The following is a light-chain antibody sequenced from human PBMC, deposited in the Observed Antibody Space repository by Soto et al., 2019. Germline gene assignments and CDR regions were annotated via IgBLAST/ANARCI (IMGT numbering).Light chain of an antibody. J-gene: IGKJ4*01. CDR2: WAS. Sequence: DILIKKHPYSLAFSLVYRATINFKSSHSXLYSSNNKNYLSWYQQRPGQPPKLLIYWASTRESGVPDRFSGSGSGTDFTLTISSLQAEDVAVYYCQHYYNTPPPFGGVSNVDIK. V-gene: IGKV4-1*01. CDR1: HSXLYSSNNKNY. CDR3: QHYYNTPPP.